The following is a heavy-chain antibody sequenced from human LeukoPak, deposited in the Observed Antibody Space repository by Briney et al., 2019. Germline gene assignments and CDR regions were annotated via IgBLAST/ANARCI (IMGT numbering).Heavy chain of an antibody. D-gene: IGHD6-13*01. V-gene: IGHV3-21*01. CDR2: ISSSSSYI. J-gene: IGHJ4*02. Sequence: GGSLRLSCAASGFTFSSYSMNWVRQSPGKGLEWVSFISSSSSYIYYADSVKGRFTISRDNAKNSLYLQVNSLRAEDTAVYYCARVSSSWHFVDYWGQGTLVTVSS. CDR1: GFTFSSYS. CDR3: ARVSSSWHFVDY.